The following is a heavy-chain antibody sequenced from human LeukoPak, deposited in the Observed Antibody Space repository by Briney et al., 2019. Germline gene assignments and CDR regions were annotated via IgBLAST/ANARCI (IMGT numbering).Heavy chain of an antibody. D-gene: IGHD2-2*01. CDR2: IYTSGST. J-gene: IGHJ5*02. V-gene: IGHV4-4*07. Sequence: SETLSLTCTVSGGSLSSYYWSWIRQPAGKGLEWIGRIYTSGSTNYNPSLKSRVTMSVDTSKNQFSLKLSSVTAADTAVYYCARGNLVPAARSSYNWFDPWGQGTLVTVSS. CDR3: ARGNLVPAARSSYNWFDP. CDR1: GGSLSSYY.